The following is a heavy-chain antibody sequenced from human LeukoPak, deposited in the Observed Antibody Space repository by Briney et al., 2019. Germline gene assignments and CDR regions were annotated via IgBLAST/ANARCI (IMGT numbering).Heavy chain of an antibody. Sequence: SETLSLTCTVSGGSISSGSYYWSWIRQPPGKGLEWIGEINHSGSTNYNPSLKSRVTISVDTSKNQFSLKLSSVTAADTAVYYCARSVEMATIISAYFDYWGQGTLVTVSS. V-gene: IGHV4-39*07. CDR1: GGSISSGSYY. CDR3: ARSVEMATIISAYFDY. D-gene: IGHD5-24*01. CDR2: INHSGST. J-gene: IGHJ4*02.